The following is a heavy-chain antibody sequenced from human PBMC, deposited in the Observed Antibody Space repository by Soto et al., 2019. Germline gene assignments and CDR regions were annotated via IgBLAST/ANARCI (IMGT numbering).Heavy chain of an antibody. D-gene: IGHD1-26*01. CDR3: ARARMYSGAYHDY. J-gene: IGHJ4*02. CDR1: GYTFSNFG. Sequence: QVPLVQSGAEVENPGASVKVSCKASGYTFSNFGIKWVRQAPGQGLEWMGWITPYNGNANYAQKYQDRLTVTTDTSTNTAYLELRSLRSDDTAVYFCARARMYSGAYHDYWGQGTLVTVSS. CDR2: ITPYNGNA. V-gene: IGHV1-18*04.